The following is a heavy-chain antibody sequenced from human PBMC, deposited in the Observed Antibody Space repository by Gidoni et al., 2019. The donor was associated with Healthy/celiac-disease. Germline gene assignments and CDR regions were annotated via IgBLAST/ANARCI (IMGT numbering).Heavy chain of an antibody. CDR3: ARVKPGDPDWFDP. J-gene: IGHJ5*02. CDR1: GGSISSYY. Sequence: QVQLQESGPGLVKPSETLSLTCTVSGGSISSYYWSWIRQPPGKGLEWIGYIYYSGSTNYNPSLKSRVTISVDTSKNQFSLKLSSVTAADTAVYYCARVKPGDPDWFDPWGQGTLVTVSS. CDR2: IYYSGST. V-gene: IGHV4-59*01. D-gene: IGHD7-27*01.